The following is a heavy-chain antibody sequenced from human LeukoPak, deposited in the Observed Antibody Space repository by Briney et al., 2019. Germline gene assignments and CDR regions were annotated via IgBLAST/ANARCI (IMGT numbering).Heavy chain of an antibody. CDR3: ARSYSSGWYGAFDI. J-gene: IGHJ3*02. Sequence: PGGSLRLSCAASGFTFDNYWMHWVRQAPEKGLVWVSLINSDESSTSYADSVKGRFTISRDNAKNTLSLQMNSLRAEDTAVYYCARSYSSGWYGAFDIWGQGTMVTVSS. CDR1: GFTFDNYW. V-gene: IGHV3-74*01. CDR2: INSDESST. D-gene: IGHD6-19*01.